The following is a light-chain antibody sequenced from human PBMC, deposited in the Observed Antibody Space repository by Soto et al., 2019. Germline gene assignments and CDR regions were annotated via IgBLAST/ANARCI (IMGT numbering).Light chain of an antibody. CDR3: QQYNNWPYT. CDR1: QSVSSN. V-gene: IGKV3-15*01. J-gene: IGKJ2*01. Sequence: EIVMTQSPATLSVSPGERATLSCRASQSVSSNLAWYQQKPVQAPRLLIYGASTRATGIPARFSGSGSGTEFTLTISSLQSEEFAVYYCQQYNNWPYTFGHGTKLEIK. CDR2: GAS.